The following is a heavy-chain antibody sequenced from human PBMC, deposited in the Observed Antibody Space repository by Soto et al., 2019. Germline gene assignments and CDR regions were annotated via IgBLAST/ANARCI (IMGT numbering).Heavy chain of an antibody. Sequence: EVQLVESGGGLVQPGGSLRLSCAASGFTFSSYWMSWVRQAPGKGLEWVANIKQDGSEKYYVDSVKGRFTISRDNAKNSLYLQMNSLRAEDTAVYYCARVDRYCSSTSCLYYYYYYMDVWGKGTTVTVSS. J-gene: IGHJ6*03. CDR2: IKQDGSEK. V-gene: IGHV3-7*01. CDR3: ARVDRYCSSTSCLYYYYYYMDV. CDR1: GFTFSSYW. D-gene: IGHD2-2*01.